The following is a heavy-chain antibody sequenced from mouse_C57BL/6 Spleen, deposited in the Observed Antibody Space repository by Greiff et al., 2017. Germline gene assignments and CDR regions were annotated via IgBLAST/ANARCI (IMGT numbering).Heavy chain of an antibody. J-gene: IGHJ2*01. CDR2: IYPRSGNT. CDR1: GYTFTSYG. D-gene: IGHD2-4*01. CDR3: ARGDDYGPYYFDY. V-gene: IGHV1-81*01. Sequence: KESCKASGYTFTSYGISWVKQRTGQGLEWIGEIYPRSGNTYYNEKFKGKATLTADKSSSTAYMELRSLTSEDSAVYFCARGDDYGPYYFDYWGQGTTLTVSS.